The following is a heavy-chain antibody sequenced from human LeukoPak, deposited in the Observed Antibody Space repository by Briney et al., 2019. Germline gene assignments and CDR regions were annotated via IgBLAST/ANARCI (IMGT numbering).Heavy chain of an antibody. D-gene: IGHD4-23*01. J-gene: IGHJ4*02. Sequence: KSSETLSLTCTVSGYSISSGYYWGWIRQPPGKGLEWIGSIYHSGSTYYNPSLKSRVTISVDTSRNQFSLQLSSVTAADTAVYYCARHRTTVVTPVDYWGQGTLVTVSS. CDR3: ARHRTTVVTPVDY. CDR2: IYHSGST. CDR1: GYSISSGYY. V-gene: IGHV4-38-2*02.